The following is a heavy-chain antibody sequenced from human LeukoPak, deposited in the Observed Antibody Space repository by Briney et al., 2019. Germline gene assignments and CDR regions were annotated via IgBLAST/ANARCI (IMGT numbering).Heavy chain of an antibody. CDR3: AREGAYCGGDCFGD. CDR1: GFTFDDYA. Sequence: GGSLRLSCAASGFTFDDYAMHWVRQAPGKGLEWVSDISWNSGSIGYADSVKGRFTISRDNSKSTLHLQMNSLRAEDTAVYYCAREGAYCGGDCFGDWGQGTLVTVSS. D-gene: IGHD2-21*02. J-gene: IGHJ4*02. CDR2: ISWNSGSI. V-gene: IGHV3-9*01.